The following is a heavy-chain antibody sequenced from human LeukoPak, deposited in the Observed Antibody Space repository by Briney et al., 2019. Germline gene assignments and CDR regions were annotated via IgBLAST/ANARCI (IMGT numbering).Heavy chain of an antibody. V-gene: IGHV3-66*01. CDR2: IYSGGST. CDR3: AGSSGSYLDY. CDR1: GFTFSSYS. Sequence: GGSLRLSCAASGFTFSSYSMTWVRQAPGKGLEWVSVIYSGGSTYYADSVKGRFTISRDNSKNTLYLQMNSLRAEDTAVYYCAGSSGSYLDYWGQGTLVTVSS. J-gene: IGHJ4*02. D-gene: IGHD3-10*01.